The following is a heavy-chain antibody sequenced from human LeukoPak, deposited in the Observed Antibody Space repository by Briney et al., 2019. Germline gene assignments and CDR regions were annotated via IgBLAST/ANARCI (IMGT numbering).Heavy chain of an antibody. CDR2: VSSSSSTI. CDR1: GFTFSRYS. CDR3: AGGESEYTSSGDFAY. D-gene: IGHD6-6*01. V-gene: IGHV3-48*01. Sequence: PGGSLRLSCAASGFTFSRYSMNRVRQAPGKGLEWVSYVSSSSSTIYYGDSVRGRFTVSRDNANNLLYLQMNSLRAEDTAVYYCAGGESEYTSSGDFAYWGQGTLATVSS. J-gene: IGHJ4*02.